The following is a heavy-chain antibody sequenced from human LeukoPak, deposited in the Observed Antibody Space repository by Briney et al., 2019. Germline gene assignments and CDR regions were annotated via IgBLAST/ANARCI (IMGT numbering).Heavy chain of an antibody. D-gene: IGHD3-10*01. CDR2: ISGYNGHT. Sequence: GASVKVSCKAFGYSFTSFGINWVRQAPGQGLEWMGWISGYNGHTNYAQKFQGRVTMTTDTSTSTAYMELRSLRSDDTAVYYCARDSEWFGELTPDYWGQGTLVTVSS. J-gene: IGHJ4*02. V-gene: IGHV1-18*01. CDR1: GYSFTSFG. CDR3: ARDSEWFGELTPDY.